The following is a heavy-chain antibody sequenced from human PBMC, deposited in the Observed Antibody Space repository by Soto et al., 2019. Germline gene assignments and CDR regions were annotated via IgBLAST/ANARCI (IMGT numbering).Heavy chain of an antibody. CDR1: VGCGRSYY. CDR3: ARTMRLVASTRTYNYYGLGV. CDR2: INHSANT. J-gene: IGHJ6*02. V-gene: IGHV4-34*01. D-gene: IGHD1-1*01. Sequence: SVSMHITGPACVGCGRSYYWSWFRQRPGKGLAWIGKINHSANTKYNSSLKSRVTKSLEASKNQFSHNLISVTAADTAVYYCARTMRLVASTRTYNYYGLGVRGQRTSGTASS.